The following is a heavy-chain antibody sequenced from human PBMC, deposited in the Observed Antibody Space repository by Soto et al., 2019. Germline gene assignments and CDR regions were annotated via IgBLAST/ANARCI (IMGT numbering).Heavy chain of an antibody. D-gene: IGHD1-26*01. V-gene: IGHV3-23*01. Sequence: HPGGSLRLSCAASGFAFTSYAMTWVRQGPGKGLEWVSSIGTRTGDLLYADSMRGRFTISRDNSRNTLYLQMNSLTTEDTAIYYCAKRSPSGTYYFDYWGQGTLVTVSS. CDR2: IGTRTGDL. J-gene: IGHJ4*02. CDR1: GFAFTSYA. CDR3: AKRSPSGTYYFDY.